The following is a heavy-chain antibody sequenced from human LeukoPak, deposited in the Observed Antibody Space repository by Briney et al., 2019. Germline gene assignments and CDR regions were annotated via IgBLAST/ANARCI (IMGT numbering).Heavy chain of an antibody. CDR2: ISYDGSNK. Sequence: GGSLRLSCAASGFTFSSYAMHWVRQAPGKGLEWVAVISYDGSNKYYADSVKGRFTISRDNSKNTLYLQMNSLRAEDTAVYYCAKDSLAFWWNKHGFDYWGQGTLVTVSS. D-gene: IGHD1/OR15-1a*01. J-gene: IGHJ4*02. CDR1: GFTFSSYA. CDR3: AKDSLAFWWNKHGFDY. V-gene: IGHV3-30*04.